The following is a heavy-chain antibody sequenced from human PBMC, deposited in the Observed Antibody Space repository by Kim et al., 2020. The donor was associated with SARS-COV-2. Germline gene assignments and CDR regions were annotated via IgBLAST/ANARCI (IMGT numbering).Heavy chain of an antibody. J-gene: IGHJ6*02. CDR3: ARINLIRLTGGSYSPYYYGMDV. D-gene: IGHD1-26*01. CDR1: GGSFSGYY. Sequence: SETLSLTCAVYGGSFSGYYWSWIRQPPGKGLEWIGEINHSGSTNYNPSLKSRVTISVDTSKNQFSLKLSSVTAADTAVYYCARINLIRLTGGSYSPYYYGMDVWGQGTTVTVSS. CDR2: INHSGST. V-gene: IGHV4-34*01.